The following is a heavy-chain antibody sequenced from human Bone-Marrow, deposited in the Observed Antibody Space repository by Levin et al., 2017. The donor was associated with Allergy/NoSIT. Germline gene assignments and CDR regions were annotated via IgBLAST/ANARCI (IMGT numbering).Heavy chain of an antibody. CDR1: GFTFSSYS. CDR2: ISSSSSYI. Sequence: GGSLRLSCAASGFTFSSYSMNWVRQAPGKGLEWVSSISSSSSYIYYADSVKGRFTISRDNAKNSLYLQMNSLRAEDTAVYYCARERRGYYDSSGYYRYFDYWGQGTLVTVSS. CDR3: ARERRGYYDSSGYYRYFDY. V-gene: IGHV3-21*01. D-gene: IGHD3-22*01. J-gene: IGHJ4*02.